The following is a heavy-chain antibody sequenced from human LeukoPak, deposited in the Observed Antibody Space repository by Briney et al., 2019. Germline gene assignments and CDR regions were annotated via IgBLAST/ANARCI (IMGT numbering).Heavy chain of an antibody. Sequence: ASVKVSCKASGYTFTGYYMHWVRQAPGQGLEWMGWINPNSGGTNYAQKFQGWVTMTRDTSISTAYMELSRLRSDDTAVYYCAIGYYYGSGSYYNLDYWGQGTLVTVSS. V-gene: IGHV1-2*04. J-gene: IGHJ4*02. CDR3: AIGYYYGSGSYYNLDY. CDR2: INPNSGGT. D-gene: IGHD3-10*01. CDR1: GYTFTGYY.